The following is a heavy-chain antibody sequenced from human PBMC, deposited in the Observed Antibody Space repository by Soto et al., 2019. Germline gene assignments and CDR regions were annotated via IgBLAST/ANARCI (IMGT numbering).Heavy chain of an antibody. CDR3: ARAWPSYDFWSGYGNDAFDI. Sequence: GGSLRLSCAASGFTFSSYSMNWVRQAPGKGLEWVSYISSSSSTIYHADSVKGRFTISRDNAKNSLYLQMNSLRAEDTAVYYCARAWPSYDFWSGYGNDAFDIWGQGTMVTVSS. CDR1: GFTFSSYS. J-gene: IGHJ3*02. D-gene: IGHD3-3*01. V-gene: IGHV3-48*01. CDR2: ISSSSSTI.